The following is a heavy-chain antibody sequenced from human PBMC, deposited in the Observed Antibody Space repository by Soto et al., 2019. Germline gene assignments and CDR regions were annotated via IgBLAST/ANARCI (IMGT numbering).Heavy chain of an antibody. Sequence: GGSLRLSCAASGFDFSNSWIHWVRQGPGKGLVWVSHINSDGSGTTYADSVKGRFTISRDNAKNTVYLQMNSLRAEDTAVYYCAKDTAYAMDVWGQGTTVTVSS. CDR3: AKDTAYAMDV. CDR2: INSDGSGT. CDR1: GFDFSNSW. D-gene: IGHD2-15*01. J-gene: IGHJ6*02. V-gene: IGHV3-74*01.